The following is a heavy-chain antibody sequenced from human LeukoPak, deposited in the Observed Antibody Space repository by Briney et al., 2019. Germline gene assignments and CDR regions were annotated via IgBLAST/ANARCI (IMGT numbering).Heavy chain of an antibody. D-gene: IGHD2-21*01. CDR1: GYTFTGYY. V-gene: IGHV1-2*02. CDR2: INPNSGGT. Sequence: ASVKVSCKASGYTFTGYYMHWVRQAPGQGLEWMGWINPNSGGTNYARKFQDRVTITADESTATAYMELSSLTSEDTAIYFCARLGHCGETNCYSDFYYMDVWGKGTTVIVSS. J-gene: IGHJ6*03. CDR3: ARLGHCGETNCYSDFYYMDV.